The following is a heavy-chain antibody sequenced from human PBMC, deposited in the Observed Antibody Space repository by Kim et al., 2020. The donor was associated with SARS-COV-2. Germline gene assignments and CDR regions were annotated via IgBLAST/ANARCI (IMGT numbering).Heavy chain of an antibody. V-gene: IGHV1-8*01. J-gene: IGHJ6*02. D-gene: IGHD2-15*01. CDR2: MNPNSGNT. CDR3: ARGGSYCSGGSCLNYYYGMDV. CDR1: GYTFTSYD. Sequence: ASVKVSCKASGYTFTSYDINWVRQATGQGLEWMGWMNPNSGNTGYAQKFQGRVTMTRNTSISTAYMELSSLRSEDTAVYYCARGGSYCSGGSCLNYYYGMDVWGQGTTVTVSS.